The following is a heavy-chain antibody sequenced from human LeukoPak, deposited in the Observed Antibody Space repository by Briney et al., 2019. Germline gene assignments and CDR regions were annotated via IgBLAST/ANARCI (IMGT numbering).Heavy chain of an antibody. Sequence: GGSLRLSCTASGFTFSSYGMNWVRQAPGKGLEWVSCISSSSSTIYYADSVKGRFTISRDNAKNSLYLQMNSLRDEDTAVYYCAIVDGWFGELLNVDNWGQGTLVTVSS. CDR3: AIVDGWFGELLNVDN. CDR1: GFTFSSYG. CDR2: ISSSSSTI. J-gene: IGHJ4*02. V-gene: IGHV3-48*02. D-gene: IGHD3-10*01.